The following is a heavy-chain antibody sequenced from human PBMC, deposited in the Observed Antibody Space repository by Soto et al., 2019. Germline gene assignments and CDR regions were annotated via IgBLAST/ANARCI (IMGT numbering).Heavy chain of an antibody. V-gene: IGHV4-30-4*01. CDR2: IHSSGSI. J-gene: IGHJ1*01. CDR3: ARDLDGLHDDTSGPFPRPG. Sequence: SETLSLTCTVSGGSISSDDYYWSWIRQAPGRGLEWIGYIHSSGSIYYNPSLKSRATMSIDTAGNQFSLKVSSVTVADTAVYYCARDLDGLHDDTSGPFPRPGWGQGTTVTVSS. D-gene: IGHD3-22*01. CDR1: GGSISSDDYY.